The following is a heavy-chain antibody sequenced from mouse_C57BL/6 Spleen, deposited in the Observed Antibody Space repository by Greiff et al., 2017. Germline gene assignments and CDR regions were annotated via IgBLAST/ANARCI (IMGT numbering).Heavy chain of an antibody. CDR2: ISGGGGNT. CDR3: ARPLLGYFDY. Sequence: EVKLVESGGGLVKPGGSLKLSCAASGFTFSSYTMSWVRQTPETRLAWVATISGGGGNTYYPDSVKGRFTISRDNAKNTLYLQMSSLRSEDTALYYCARPLLGYFDYWGQGTTLTVSS. J-gene: IGHJ2*01. CDR1: GFTFSSYT. V-gene: IGHV5-9*01. D-gene: IGHD1-2*01.